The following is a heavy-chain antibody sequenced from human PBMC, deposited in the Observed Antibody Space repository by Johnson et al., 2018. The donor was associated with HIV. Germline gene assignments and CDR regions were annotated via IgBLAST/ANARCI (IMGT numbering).Heavy chain of an antibody. CDR2: ISYDGTKK. CDR3: ARDVLGDGTYPPDAVDI. Sequence: HVQLVESGGGVVQPGRSLRLSCAASGFTFSTYAMHWVRQAPGKGLEWVAVISYDGTKKNYADSVKGRFTISRDNSKNTLCLQMNSLRAEDTAVYYCARDVLGDGTYPPDAVDIWGQGTVVTVSS. J-gene: IGHJ3*02. CDR1: GFTFSTYA. V-gene: IGHV3-30*01. D-gene: IGHD2-8*02.